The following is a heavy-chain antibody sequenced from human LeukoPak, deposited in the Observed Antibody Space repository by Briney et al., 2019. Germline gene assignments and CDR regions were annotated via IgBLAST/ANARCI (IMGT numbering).Heavy chain of an antibody. V-gene: IGHV3-11*04. Sequence: GGSLRLSCAASGFTFNDHYMTWIRQAPGKGLEWVSYISPRSTTIYYADSVKGRFTISRDNAKNSLYLQMNSLGAEDTAVYYCARAPSEIGGYYPEYFRHWGQGTLVTVSS. CDR2: ISPRSTTI. CDR3: ARAPSEIGGYYPEYFRH. J-gene: IGHJ1*01. D-gene: IGHD3-22*01. CDR1: GFTFNDHY.